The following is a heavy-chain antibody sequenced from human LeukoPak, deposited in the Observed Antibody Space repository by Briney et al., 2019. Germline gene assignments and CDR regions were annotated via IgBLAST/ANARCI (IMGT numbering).Heavy chain of an antibody. V-gene: IGHV4-59*01. CDR3: ARDLAAAGTGGLDY. Sequence: KSSETLSLTCTVSGGSISSYYWSWIRQPPGKGLEWTGYIYYSGSTNYNPSLKSRVTISVDTSKNQFSLKLSSVTAADTAVYYCARDLAAAGTGGLDYWGQGTLVTVSS. CDR1: GGSISSYY. CDR2: IYYSGST. J-gene: IGHJ4*02. D-gene: IGHD6-13*01.